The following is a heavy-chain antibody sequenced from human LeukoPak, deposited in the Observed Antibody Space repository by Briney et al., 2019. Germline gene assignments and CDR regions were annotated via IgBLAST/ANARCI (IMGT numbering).Heavy chain of an antibody. CDR3: ARGPYSYDSSGAFDI. V-gene: IGHV4-34*01. CDR1: GGSFSGYY. Sequence: SETLSLTCAVYGGSFSGYYWSWIRQPPGKGLEWIGEIHHSGSTDYNPSLKSRLTISVDTSKNQFSLKLSSVTAADTAVYFCARGPYSYDSSGAFDIWGQGTMVTVSS. CDR2: IHHSGST. J-gene: IGHJ3*02. D-gene: IGHD3-22*01.